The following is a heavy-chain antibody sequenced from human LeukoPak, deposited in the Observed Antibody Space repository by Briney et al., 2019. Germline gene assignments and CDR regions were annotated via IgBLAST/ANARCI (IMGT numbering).Heavy chain of an antibody. D-gene: IGHD3-10*01. CDR2: ISAYNGNT. CDR3: AERFLWFGELSLFDY. CDR1: GYTFTSYG. Sequence: ASVKVSCKASGYTFTSYGISWVRQAPGQGLEWMGWISAYNGNTNYAQKLQGRVTMTTDTSTSTAYMELRSLRSDDTAVYYCAERFLWFGELSLFDYWGQGTLVTVSS. V-gene: IGHV1-18*04. J-gene: IGHJ4*02.